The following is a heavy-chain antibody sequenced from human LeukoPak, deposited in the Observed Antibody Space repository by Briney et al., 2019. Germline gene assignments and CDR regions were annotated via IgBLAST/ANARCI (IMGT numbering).Heavy chain of an antibody. CDR1: GFTFRTYS. Sequence: GGSLRLSCAASGFTFRTYSIHWVRQAPGKGLEWVTVVSADGRTQLYSDSVKGRFTVSRDNSLNTLHLQMNSLKTEDTAVYYCAREFGHNRWYFDYWGQGTLVTVSS. J-gene: IGHJ4*02. D-gene: IGHD5-24*01. CDR3: AREFGHNRWYFDY. V-gene: IGHV3-30*03. CDR2: VSADGRTQ.